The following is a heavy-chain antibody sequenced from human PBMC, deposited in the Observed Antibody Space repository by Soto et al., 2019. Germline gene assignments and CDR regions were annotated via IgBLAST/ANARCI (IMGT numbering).Heavy chain of an antibody. J-gene: IGHJ6*02. CDR2: IIPIFGTA. V-gene: IGHV1-69*01. D-gene: IGHD3-16*02. CDR1: GGTFSSYA. CDR3: ARDPGDYDYVWGSYRHPTPYGMDV. Sequence: QVQLVQSGAEVKKPGSSMKVSCKASGGTFSSYAISWVRQAPGQGLEWMGGIIPIFGTANYAQKFQGRVTITADESTSTAYMELSSLRSEDTAVYYCARDPGDYDYVWGSYRHPTPYGMDVWGQGTTVTVSS.